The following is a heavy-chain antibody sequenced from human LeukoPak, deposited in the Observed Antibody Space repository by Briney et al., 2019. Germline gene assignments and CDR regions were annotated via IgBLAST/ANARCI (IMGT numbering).Heavy chain of an antibody. CDR1: GGTFSSYA. J-gene: IGHJ4*02. CDR3: ARGNIVATSAKYYFDY. Sequence: GASVKVSCKASGGTFSSYAISWVRQAPGQGLEWMGGIIPIFGTANYAQKFQGRVTITADEFTSTAYMELSSLRSEDTAVYYCARGNIVATSAKYYFDYWGQGTLVTVSS. V-gene: IGHV1-69*13. D-gene: IGHD5-12*01. CDR2: IIPIFGTA.